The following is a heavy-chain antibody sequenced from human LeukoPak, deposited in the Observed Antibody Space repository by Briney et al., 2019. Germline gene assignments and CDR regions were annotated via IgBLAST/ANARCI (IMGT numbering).Heavy chain of an antibody. J-gene: IGHJ6*03. CDR2: IYHSGST. V-gene: IGHV4-38-2*02. D-gene: IGHD3-22*01. CDR1: GYSISSGYY. CDR3: AREVVTMIVIEYTPFYYYYMDV. Sequence: SETLSLTCTVSGYSISSGYYWGWIRQPPGKGLEWIGSIYHSGSTYYDPSLKSRVTISVDTSKNQFSLKLSSVTAADTAVYYCAREVVTMIVIEYTPFYYYYMDVWGKGTTVTISS.